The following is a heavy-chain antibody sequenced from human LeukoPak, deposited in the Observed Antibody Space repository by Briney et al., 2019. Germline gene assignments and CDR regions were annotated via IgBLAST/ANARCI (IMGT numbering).Heavy chain of an antibody. D-gene: IGHD3-9*01. V-gene: IGHV3-21*01. Sequence: GGSLRLSCAASGFPFSSYSMNWVRQAPGKGLEWVSSISSSSSYIYYADSVKGRFTISRDNAKNSLYLQMNSLRAEDTAVYYCARVSDILTGNPDHWGQGTLVTVSS. CDR3: ARVSDILTGNPDH. J-gene: IGHJ4*02. CDR1: GFPFSSYS. CDR2: ISSSSSYI.